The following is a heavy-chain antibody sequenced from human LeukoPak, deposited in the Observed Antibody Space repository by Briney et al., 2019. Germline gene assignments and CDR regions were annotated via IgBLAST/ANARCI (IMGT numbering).Heavy chain of an antibody. J-gene: IGHJ4*02. CDR2: FDPEDGET. CDR3: ATPPPSYDSSGYQFDY. V-gene: IGHV1-24*01. Sequence: ASVTVSCKVSGYTLTELSMHWVRQAPGKGLEWMGGFDPEDGETIYAQKFQGRVTMTEDTSTDTAYMELSSLRSEDTAVYYCATPPPSYDSSGYQFDYWGQGTLVTVSS. CDR1: GYTLTELS. D-gene: IGHD3-22*01.